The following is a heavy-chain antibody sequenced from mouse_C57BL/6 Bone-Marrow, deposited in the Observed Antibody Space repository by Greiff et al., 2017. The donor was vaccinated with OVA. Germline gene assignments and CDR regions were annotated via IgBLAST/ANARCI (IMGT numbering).Heavy chain of an antibody. CDR3: ARERGTTVKRPPGAMDY. V-gene: IGHV5-16*01. D-gene: IGHD1-1*01. Sequence: EVKLVESEGGLVQPGSSMKLSCTASGFTFSDYYMAWVRQVPEKGLEWVANINYDGSSTYYLDSLKSRFIISRDNAKNILYLQMRSLKSEDTATYYCARERGTTVKRPPGAMDYWGQGTSVTVSS. CDR1: GFTFSDYY. J-gene: IGHJ4*01. CDR2: INYDGSST.